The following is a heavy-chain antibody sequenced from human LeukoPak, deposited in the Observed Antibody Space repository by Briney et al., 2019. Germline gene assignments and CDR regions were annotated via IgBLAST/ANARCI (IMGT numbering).Heavy chain of an antibody. CDR2: IASDGSST. V-gene: IGHV3-74*01. CDR1: GFTFSSYW. D-gene: IGHD4-17*01. J-gene: IGHJ4*02. Sequence: GGSLRLSCAASGFTFSSYWMNWVRQAPGKGLVWVSRIASDGSSTTYADSVKGRFSISRDNAKNTLYLQMNSLRVEDTAVYYCARAYYGDWGQGTLVTVSS. CDR3: ARAYYGD.